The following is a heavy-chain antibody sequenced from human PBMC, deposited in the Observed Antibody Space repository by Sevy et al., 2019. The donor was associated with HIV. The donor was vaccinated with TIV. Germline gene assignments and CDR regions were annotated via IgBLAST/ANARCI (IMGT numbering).Heavy chain of an antibody. CDR3: AREAVALDY. D-gene: IGHD6-19*01. J-gene: IGHJ4*01. V-gene: IGHV4-39*02. CDR2: IYYTGST. CDR1: GDSISSNNFY. Sequence: SETLSLTCTVSGDSISSNNFYWGWVRQPPEKGLEWIGSIYYTGSTYYNPSLKSRVTISVDTSKNQFSLKLTSVTAADTAVYYCAREAVALDYLGQGTMVTVSS.